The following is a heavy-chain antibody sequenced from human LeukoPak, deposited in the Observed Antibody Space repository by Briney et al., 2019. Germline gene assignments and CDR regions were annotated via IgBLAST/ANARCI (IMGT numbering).Heavy chain of an antibody. V-gene: IGHV4-59*12. Sequence: PSETLSLTCTVSGGSISSYYWSWIRQPPGKGLEWIGYIYYSGSTNYNPSLKSRVTISVDTSKNQFSLKLSSVTAADTAVYHCARSWTRRLVGATLNHFDYWGQGTLVTVSS. D-gene: IGHD1-26*01. J-gene: IGHJ4*02. CDR2: IYYSGST. CDR1: GGSISSYY. CDR3: ARSWTRRLVGATLNHFDY.